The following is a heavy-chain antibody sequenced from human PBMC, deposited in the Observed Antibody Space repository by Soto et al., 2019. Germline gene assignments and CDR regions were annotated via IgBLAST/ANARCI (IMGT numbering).Heavy chain of an antibody. D-gene: IGHD1-26*01. CDR2: IKSKTDGGTT. Sequence: EVQLVESGGGLVKPGGSLRLSCAASGFTFINAWMSWVRQAPGKGLEWVGRIKSKTDGGTTDYAAPVKGRFTISRHDSKNTLYLQMNSLKTEDTAVYYCTTSYTSDPIGSAPWGQGTLVTVSS. J-gene: IGHJ5*02. CDR1: GFTFINAW. CDR3: TTSYTSDPIGSAP. V-gene: IGHV3-15*01.